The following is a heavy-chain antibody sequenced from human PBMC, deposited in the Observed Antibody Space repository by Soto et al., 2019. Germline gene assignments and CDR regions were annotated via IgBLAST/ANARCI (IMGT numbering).Heavy chain of an antibody. Sequence: XETLSLTCAVYGGSFSGYYWSWIRQPPGKGLEWIGEINHSGSTNYNPSLKSRVTISVDTSKKQFSLKLSSVTAADTAVYYCARGDGYFDYWGQGTLVTVSS. J-gene: IGHJ4*02. CDR2: INHSGST. CDR3: ARGDGYFDY. CDR1: GGSFSGYY. V-gene: IGHV4-34*01.